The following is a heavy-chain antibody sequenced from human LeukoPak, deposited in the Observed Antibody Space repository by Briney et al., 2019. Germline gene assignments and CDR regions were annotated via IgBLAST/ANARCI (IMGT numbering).Heavy chain of an antibody. CDR1: GASISSHY. CDR2: IYYRGST. V-gene: IGHV4-59*11. J-gene: IGHJ5*02. CDR3: AKLEVGRFDP. D-gene: IGHD7-27*01. Sequence: SETLSLTCTVSGASISSHYWCWIRQSPGTGLEWIGDIYYRGSTTYSPSLKSRLSISLDTSRNQFSLNLSSVTAADTAVYYCAKLEVGRFDPWGQGILVTVSS.